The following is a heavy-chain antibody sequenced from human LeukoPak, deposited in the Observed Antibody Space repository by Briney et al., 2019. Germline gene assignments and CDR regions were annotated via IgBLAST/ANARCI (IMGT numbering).Heavy chain of an antibody. CDR1: GYTFTSYY. CDR3: ARASAPFYYDSSGYYFDFDY. V-gene: IGHV1-46*01. Sequence: GASVKVSCKASGYTFTSYYMHWVRQAPGQGLEWMGIISPSGGSTSYAQKFQGRVTMTRDTSTSTVYMELSSLRSEDTAVYYCARASAPFYYDSSGYYFDFDYWGQGTLVTVSS. J-gene: IGHJ4*02. D-gene: IGHD3-22*01. CDR2: ISPSGGST.